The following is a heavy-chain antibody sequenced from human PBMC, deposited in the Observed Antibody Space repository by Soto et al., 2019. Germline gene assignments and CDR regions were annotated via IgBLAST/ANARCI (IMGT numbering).Heavy chain of an antibody. D-gene: IGHD6-19*01. V-gene: IGHV3-30*18. Sequence: GGSLRLSCAASGFTFSSYAMHWVRQAPGKGLEWVAVISYDGSNKYYADSVKGRFTISRDNSKNTLYLQMNSLRAEDTAVYYCAKYPPGSGWYYFDYWGQGTLVTVSS. CDR1: GFTFSSYA. CDR2: ISYDGSNK. CDR3: AKYPPGSGWYYFDY. J-gene: IGHJ4*02.